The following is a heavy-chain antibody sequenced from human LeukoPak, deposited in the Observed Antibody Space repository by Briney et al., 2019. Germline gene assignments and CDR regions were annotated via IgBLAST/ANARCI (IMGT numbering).Heavy chain of an antibody. D-gene: IGHD3-10*01. J-gene: IGHJ4*02. CDR1: GLTFSYYG. CDR2: IRDDGSKK. V-gene: IGHV3-30*02. CDR3: ANQGPGWYGTGPLDH. Sequence: PGGSLTLSCAASGLTFSYYGMHWVRQAPGKGLGWLTFIRDDGSKKDYADSVRGRFTISRDNSKNTLYLQMNSLRTEDTAIYYCANQGPGWYGTGPLDHWGQGNLVTVSS.